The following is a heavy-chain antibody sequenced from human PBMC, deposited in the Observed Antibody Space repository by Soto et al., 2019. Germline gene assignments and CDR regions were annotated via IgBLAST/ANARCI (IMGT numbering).Heavy chain of an antibody. CDR2: IDPNSGGT. CDR3: ARTKSTNLIVS. D-gene: IGHD1-26*01. CDR1: GYIFTGYH. Sequence: ASVKVSCKASGYIFTGYHINWVRQAPGQGLEWVGWIDPNSGGTDYGAKFQGRVAMTTDTSISTAYMELNRLRSDDTAVYYCARTKSTNLIVSWGQGTLVTVSS. J-gene: IGHJ5*02. V-gene: IGHV1-2*02.